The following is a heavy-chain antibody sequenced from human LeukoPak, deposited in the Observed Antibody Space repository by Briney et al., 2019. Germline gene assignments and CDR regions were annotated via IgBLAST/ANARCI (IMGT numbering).Heavy chain of an antibody. V-gene: IGHV3-74*01. Sequence: GGSLRLSCAASGFTFSSHWMHWVPQAPGKGLVWLSRINRDGSGTGYADSVKGRFTISRDNAKSTLYLEMNNLRGEDTAVYFCARAGEGLQAYGFDLWGQGTMLAVSS. CDR3: ARAGEGLQAYGFDL. D-gene: IGHD5-24*01. CDR2: INRDGSGT. CDR1: GFTFSSHW. J-gene: IGHJ3*01.